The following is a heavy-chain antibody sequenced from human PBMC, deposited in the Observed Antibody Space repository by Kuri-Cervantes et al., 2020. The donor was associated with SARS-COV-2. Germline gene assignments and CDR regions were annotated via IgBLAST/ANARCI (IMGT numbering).Heavy chain of an antibody. CDR1: GFTFSTYS. D-gene: IGHD5-18*01. CDR3: TRPHGYSYGSLRVDYYGMDV. CDR2: ISGSSSRI. V-gene: IGHV3-48*01. Sequence: GESLKISCATSGFTFSTYSMNWVRQAPGKGLEWVSYISGSSSRIYYADSVKGRFTISRDYAKNSVYLQMNSLRAKDTAVYYCTRPHGYSYGSLRVDYYGMDVWGQGTTVTVSS. J-gene: IGHJ6*02.